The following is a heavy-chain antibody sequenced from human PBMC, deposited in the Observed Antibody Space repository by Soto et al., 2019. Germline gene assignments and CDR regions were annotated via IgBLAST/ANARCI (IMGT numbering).Heavy chain of an antibody. CDR2: ISGDGTIT. D-gene: IGHD6-13*01. CDR1: GFTFSSDW. J-gene: IGHJ6*03. Sequence: EMQLVESGGGLVQPGESLRLSCAASGFTFSSDWMLWVRQVPGKEMVWVSRISGDGTITTYADSFKGRFTTSRDNAKNTLYLQVNSLRAEDTAVYYCARGAAHNSFFMDVWGKGTTVTFSS. V-gene: IGHV3-74*01. CDR3: ARGAAHNSFFMDV.